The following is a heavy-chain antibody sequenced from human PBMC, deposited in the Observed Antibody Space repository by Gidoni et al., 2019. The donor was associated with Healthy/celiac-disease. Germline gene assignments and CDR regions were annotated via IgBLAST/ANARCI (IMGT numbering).Heavy chain of an antibody. J-gene: IGHJ3*02. D-gene: IGHD2-21*02. CDR1: GVTCSSYG. CDR2: ISGSGGST. Sequence: EVQLLESGGGLVQPGGYLRLSCAASGVTCSSYGMSWVRQAPGKGLEWVLAISGSGGSTYYADSVQCRFTISRDNSKNTLYLQMNSLRAEDTAVYYCAKDDCGDCNDAFDIWGQGTMVTVSS. V-gene: IGHV3-23*01. CDR3: AKDDCGDCNDAFDI.